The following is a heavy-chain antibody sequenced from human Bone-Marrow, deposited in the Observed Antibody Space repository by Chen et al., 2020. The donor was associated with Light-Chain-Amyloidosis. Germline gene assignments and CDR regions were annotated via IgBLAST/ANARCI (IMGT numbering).Heavy chain of an antibody. CDR2: IWYDGSSK. V-gene: IGHV3-33*01. J-gene: IGHJ4*02. CDR3: ARVAYCGGDCYHFDY. D-gene: IGHD2-21*02. Sequence: QVQLVESGGGVVQPGRSLRLSCAASGFTFSSYGMHWVRQAPGKGLEWVAVIWYDGSSKYYADSVKGRFTISRDNSKNTLYLQMNSLRAEDTAVYYCARVAYCGGDCYHFDYWGQGTLVTVSS. CDR1: GFTFSSYG.